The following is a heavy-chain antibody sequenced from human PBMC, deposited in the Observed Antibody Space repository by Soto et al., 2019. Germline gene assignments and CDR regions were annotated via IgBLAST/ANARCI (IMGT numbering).Heavy chain of an antibody. D-gene: IGHD2-2*01. Sequence: ASVKVSCKASGYTFTGYYMHWVRQAPGQGLEWMGWINPNSGGTNYAQKFQGWVTMTRDTSTSTAYMELRSLRSDDTAVYYCARDLVVVVPAAMRYYYYGMDVWGQGTTVNVSS. J-gene: IGHJ6*02. CDR1: GYTFTGYY. V-gene: IGHV1-2*04. CDR2: INPNSGGT. CDR3: ARDLVVVVPAAMRYYYYGMDV.